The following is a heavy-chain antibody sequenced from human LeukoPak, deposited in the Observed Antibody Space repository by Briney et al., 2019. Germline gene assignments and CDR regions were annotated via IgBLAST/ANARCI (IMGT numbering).Heavy chain of an antibody. D-gene: IGHD6-19*01. CDR1: GGTFSSYA. V-gene: IGHV1-69*13. Sequence: SVKVSCKASGGTFSSYAISWVRQAPGQGLEWMGGIIPIFGTANYAQKFQGRVTITADESTSTAYMELSSLRSEDTAVYYCAAGYSSGWYPIDYWGQGTLVTVSS. J-gene: IGHJ4*02. CDR2: IIPIFGTA. CDR3: AAGYSSGWYPIDY.